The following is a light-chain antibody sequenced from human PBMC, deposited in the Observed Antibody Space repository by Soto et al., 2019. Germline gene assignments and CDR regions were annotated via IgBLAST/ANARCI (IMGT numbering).Light chain of an antibody. CDR1: QSVSIH. CDR2: DTS. J-gene: IGKJ5*01. CDR3: QQYSNWPPIT. Sequence: ETVMTQSPGTLSVSVGERATLSCRASQSVSIHLAWYQQKPGQAPRLLXYDTSTRATGIPARFSGSGSGTEFTLTISSLQSEDFAVYYCQQYSNWPPITFGQGTRLEI. V-gene: IGKV3-15*01.